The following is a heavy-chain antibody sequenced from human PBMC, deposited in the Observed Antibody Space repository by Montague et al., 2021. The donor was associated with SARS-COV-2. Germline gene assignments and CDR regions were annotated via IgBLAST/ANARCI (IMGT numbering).Heavy chain of an antibody. CDR1: GGSFSFDY. J-gene: IGHJ5*02. V-gene: IGHV4-34*01. D-gene: IGHD2-15*01. CDR2: INQSGRT. CDR3: AMGFHCNGVNCYDGVLGS. Sequence: SETLSLTCSLNGGSFSFDYWTWIRQSPQKGQEWIGGINQSGRTSYNPYPTLRLTMSIYPSRKQYSLNLRSVTAAATAVYYCAMGFHCNGVNCYDGVLGSWGQGTLVTVSS.